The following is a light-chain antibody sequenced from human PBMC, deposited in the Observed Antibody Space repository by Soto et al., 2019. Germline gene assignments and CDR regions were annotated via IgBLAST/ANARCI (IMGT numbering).Light chain of an antibody. CDR1: SSDVGSYNL. J-gene: IGLJ2*01. CDR2: EGS. CDR3: CSYAGSSTVV. Sequence: QSALTQPASVSGSPGQSITISCTGTSSDVGSYNLVSWYQQHPGKAPKFMIYEGSKRPSGVSNRFSGSKSGNTASLTISGLQAEDEADYYCCSYAGSSTVVFGGGTKLPS. V-gene: IGLV2-23*01.